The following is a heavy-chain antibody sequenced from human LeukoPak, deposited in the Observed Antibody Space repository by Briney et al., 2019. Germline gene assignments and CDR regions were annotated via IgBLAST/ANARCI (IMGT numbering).Heavy chain of an antibody. V-gene: IGHV3-49*03. CDR2: IRSKAYGGTT. Sequence: GGSLRLSCTASGFTFGDYAMSWFRQAPGKGLEWVGFIRSKAYGGTTEYAASVKGRFTISRDDSKTIAYLQMNSLQTEDTAVYYCTRVHVSGSYVRYWGQGTLVTVSS. D-gene: IGHD3-16*01. CDR1: GFTFGDYA. CDR3: TRVHVSGSYVRY. J-gene: IGHJ4*02.